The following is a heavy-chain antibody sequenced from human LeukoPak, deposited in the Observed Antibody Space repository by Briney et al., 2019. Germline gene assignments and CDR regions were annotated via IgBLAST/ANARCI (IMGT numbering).Heavy chain of an antibody. J-gene: IGHJ4*02. D-gene: IGHD2-15*01. CDR2: ISSSGSTI. CDR3: ARARCSGGSCYLGY. CDR1: GFTFSDYY. Sequence: AGGSLRLPCAASGFTFSDYYMSWIRQAPGKGLEWVSYISSSGSTIYYADSVKGRFTISRDNAKNSLYLQMNSLRAEDTAVYYCARARCSGGSCYLGYWGQGTLVTVSS. V-gene: IGHV3-11*01.